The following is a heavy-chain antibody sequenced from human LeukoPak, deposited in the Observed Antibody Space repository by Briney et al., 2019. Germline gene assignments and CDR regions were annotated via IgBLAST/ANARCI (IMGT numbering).Heavy chain of an antibody. D-gene: IGHD2-2*01. V-gene: IGHV3-21*01. CDR3: ARGSTSSDY. Sequence: PGGSLRLSCAASGFTFSNYVMSWVRQAPGKGLEWVSSISSSSSYIYYADSMKGRFTISRDNAKKSLYLQMNSLRAEDTAMYYCARGSTSSDYWGQGTLVTVSS. J-gene: IGHJ4*02. CDR1: GFTFSNYV. CDR2: ISSSSSYI.